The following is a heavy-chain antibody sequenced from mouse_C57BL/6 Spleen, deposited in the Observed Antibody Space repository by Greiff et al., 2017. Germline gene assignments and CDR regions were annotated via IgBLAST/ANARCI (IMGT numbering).Heavy chain of an antibody. D-gene: IGHD2-1*01. Sequence: EVQGVASGGGLVQPGGSMKLSCVASGFTFSNYWMNWVRQSPEKGLEWVAQIRLKSDNYATHYAESVKGRFTISRDDSKSSVYLQMNNLRAEDTGIYYCTEDGNYAWYFDVWGTGTTVTVSS. CDR2: IRLKSDNYAT. V-gene: IGHV6-3*01. CDR1: GFTFSNYW. CDR3: TEDGNYAWYFDV. J-gene: IGHJ1*03.